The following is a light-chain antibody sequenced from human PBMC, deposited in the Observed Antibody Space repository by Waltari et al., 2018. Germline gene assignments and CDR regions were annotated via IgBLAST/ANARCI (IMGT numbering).Light chain of an antibody. V-gene: IGKV1-39*01. CDR3: QQYNSYS. Sequence: DVQMTQSPSSLSASVGDRVTITCRASQTVYQYLNWYQQRQGQVPRLLIYTASTLQSGVPSRFSGSGSGTDFTLTISSLQPDDFATYYCQQYNSYSFGQGTKLEIK. J-gene: IGKJ2*01. CDR2: TAS. CDR1: QTVYQY.